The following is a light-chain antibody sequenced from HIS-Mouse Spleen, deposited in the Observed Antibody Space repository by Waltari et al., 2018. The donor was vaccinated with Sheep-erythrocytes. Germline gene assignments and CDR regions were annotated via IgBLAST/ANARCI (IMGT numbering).Light chain of an antibody. CDR1: SSDVGSYNL. CDR3: CSYAGSSTPWV. Sequence: QSALTQPASVSGSPGQSITIPCTGTSSDVGSYNLVPWYQQHPGQAPKLMIYEGSKRPSGVSNRFSGSKSGNTASLTISGLQAEDEADYYCCSYAGSSTPWVFGGGTKLTVL. V-gene: IGLV2-23*01. J-gene: IGLJ3*02. CDR2: EGS.